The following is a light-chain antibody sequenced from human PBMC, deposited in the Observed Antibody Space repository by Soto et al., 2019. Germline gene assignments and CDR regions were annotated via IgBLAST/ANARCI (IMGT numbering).Light chain of an antibody. CDR3: ATWDDSLKGV. CDR2: TNN. V-gene: IGLV1-44*01. Sequence: QSLLTQPPSASGTPGQRLTISCSGSTSNIGSHSVNWYQHLPGTAPKLLINTNNQRPSGVPDRFSGYKSDTSAFLVISGLQSEDEADYYCATWDDSLKGVFGTGTKLTVL. CDR1: TSNIGSHS. J-gene: IGLJ1*01.